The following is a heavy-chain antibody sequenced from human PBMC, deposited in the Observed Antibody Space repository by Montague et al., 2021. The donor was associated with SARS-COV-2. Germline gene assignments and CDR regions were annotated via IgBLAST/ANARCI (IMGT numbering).Heavy chain of an antibody. J-gene: IGHJ6*02. V-gene: IGHV3-48*03. CDR2: ISSSGSII. Sequence: SLRLSCAASGFTFTHYEMSWVRQAPGKGLEWVSYISSSGSIIYYADSVKGRFTISRDVAKNSLYLQMSSLRAEDTAVYYCARDREYCSSASCYDIYYGMDVWGPGTTVTVSS. D-gene: IGHD2-2*01. CDR3: ARDREYCSSASCYDIYYGMDV. CDR1: GFTFTHYE.